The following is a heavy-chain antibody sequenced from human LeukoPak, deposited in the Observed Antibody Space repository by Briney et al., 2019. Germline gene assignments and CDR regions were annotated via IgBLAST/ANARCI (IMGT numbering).Heavy chain of an antibody. J-gene: IGHJ5*02. CDR3: ATTGYCSGGSCRLYWFDP. Sequence: ASVKVSCKVSGYTLTELSMHWVRQAPGKGLEWMGGFDPEDGETIYAQKFQGRVTMTEDTPTDTAYMELSSLRSEDTAVYYCATTGYCSGGSCRLYWFDPWGQGTLVTVSS. CDR1: GYTLTELS. V-gene: IGHV1-24*01. CDR2: FDPEDGET. D-gene: IGHD2-15*01.